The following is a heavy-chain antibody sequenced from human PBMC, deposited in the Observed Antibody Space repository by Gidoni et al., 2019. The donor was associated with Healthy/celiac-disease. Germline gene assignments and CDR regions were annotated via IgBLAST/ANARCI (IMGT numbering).Heavy chain of an antibody. D-gene: IGHD1-1*01. CDR3: AKDMGWLQMEGFDY. CDR2: ISWNSGSI. V-gene: IGHV3-9*01. J-gene: IGHJ4*02. CDR1: GFTFDDYA. Sequence: EVQLVESGGGLVQPGRSLRLSCAASGFTFDDYAMHWVRQAPRKGLEWVSGISWNSGSIGYADSVKGRFTISRDNAKNSLYLQMNSLRAEDTALYYCAKDMGWLQMEGFDYWGQGTLVTVSS.